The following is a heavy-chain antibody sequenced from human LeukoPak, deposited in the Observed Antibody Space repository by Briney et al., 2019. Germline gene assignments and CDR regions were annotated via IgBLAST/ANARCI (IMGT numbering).Heavy chain of an antibody. D-gene: IGHD6-6*01. J-gene: IGHJ3*02. V-gene: IGHV1-2*02. Sequence: ASVKVSCKASGYTFTGYYIHWVRQAPGQGLEWMGWIYPYSGDTNYAQNFQGRVTMTRDTSISTDYMELSSLKSDDTAVYYCARDRNSGSSLDIWGQGTMLTVSS. CDR1: GYTFTGYY. CDR3: ARDRNSGSSLDI. CDR2: IYPYSGDT.